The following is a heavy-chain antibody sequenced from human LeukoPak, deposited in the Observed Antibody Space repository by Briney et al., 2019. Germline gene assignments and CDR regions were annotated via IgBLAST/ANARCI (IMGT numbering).Heavy chain of an antibody. J-gene: IGHJ4*02. CDR2: ISYDGSNK. D-gene: IGHD3-10*02. Sequence: PGGSLRLSCAASGFTLSSYGMHWVRQAPGKGLEWVAVISYDGSNKYYADSVKGRFTISRDNSKNTLYLQMNSLRAEDTAVYYCAKNLWPGVLDYWGQGTLVTVSS. CDR1: GFTLSSYG. V-gene: IGHV3-30*18. CDR3: AKNLWPGVLDY.